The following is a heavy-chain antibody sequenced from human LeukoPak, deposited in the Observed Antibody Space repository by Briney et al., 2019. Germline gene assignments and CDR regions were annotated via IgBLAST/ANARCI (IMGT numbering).Heavy chain of an antibody. D-gene: IGHD3-16*02. CDR3: ARQWAPHYDYVWGSYRYRRGFDY. CDR2: INHSGST. Sequence: SETLSLTCAVYGGSFSGYYWSWIRQPPGKGLEWIGEINHSGSTNYNPSLKSRVTISVDTSKNQFSLKLSSVTAADTAVYYCARQWAPHYDYVWGSYRYRRGFDYWGQGTLVTVSS. V-gene: IGHV4-34*01. CDR1: GGSFSGYY. J-gene: IGHJ4*02.